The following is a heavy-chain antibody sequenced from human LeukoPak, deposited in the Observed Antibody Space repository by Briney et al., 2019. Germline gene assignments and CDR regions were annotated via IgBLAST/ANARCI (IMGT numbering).Heavy chain of an antibody. CDR1: GFTFSNYW. CDR3: ASLQNVPSYYYYYVMDV. J-gene: IGHJ6*02. V-gene: IGHV3-74*01. Sequence: GGSLRLSCAASGFTFSNYWMHWVRQAPGKGLVWVSRINSDGSTTNYADSVKGRFTISKDNAKNTLFLQMNSLRAEDTAVYYCASLQNVPSYYYYYVMDVWGQGTTVTVSS. D-gene: IGHD2/OR15-2a*01. CDR2: INSDGSTT.